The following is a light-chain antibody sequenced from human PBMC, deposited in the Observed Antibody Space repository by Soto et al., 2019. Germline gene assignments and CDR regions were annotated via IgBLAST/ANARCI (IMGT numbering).Light chain of an antibody. CDR3: HQYGSSRT. CDR2: GAS. CDR1: QSVSNNY. Sequence: EIVLTQSPGTLSLSPGERATLSCRASQSVSNNYLAWYQQKPGQAPRLLIYGASNRATGIPDRFSGSGSGTDFTLTISRLEPEDFAVYYCHQYGSSRTFGQGPTVDI. V-gene: IGKV3-20*01. J-gene: IGKJ1*01.